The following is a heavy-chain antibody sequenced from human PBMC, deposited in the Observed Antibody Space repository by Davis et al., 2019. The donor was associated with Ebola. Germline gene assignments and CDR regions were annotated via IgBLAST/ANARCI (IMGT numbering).Heavy chain of an antibody. CDR2: IKSKTDGGTT. CDR1: GFTFSNAW. V-gene: IGHV3-15*07. J-gene: IGHJ4*02. CDR3: TTTQTTVVKDY. D-gene: IGHD4-23*01. Sequence: GESLKISCAASGFTFSNAWMNWVRQAPGEGLEWVGRIKSKTDGGTTDYAAPVKGRFTISRDDSKNTLYLQMNSLKTEDTAVYYCTTTQTTVVKDYWGQGTLVTVSS.